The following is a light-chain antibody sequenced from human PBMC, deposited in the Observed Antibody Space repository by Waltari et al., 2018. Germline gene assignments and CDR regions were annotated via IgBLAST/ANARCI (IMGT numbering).Light chain of an antibody. CDR1: QSVGRS. Sequence: PGTLSLSPGERATLSCGASQSVGRSLAWYQQKPGRAPRLLLYYASSRATGIPDSFSGSGFGTDFSLTISRLEPEDFAVYYCQHYVRLPVTFGQGTKVEIK. V-gene: IGKV3-20*01. J-gene: IGKJ1*01. CDR3: QHYVRLPVT. CDR2: YAS.